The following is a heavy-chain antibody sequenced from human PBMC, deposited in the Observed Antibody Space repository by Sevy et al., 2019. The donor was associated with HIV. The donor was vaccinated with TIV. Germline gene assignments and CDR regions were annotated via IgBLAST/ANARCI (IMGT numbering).Heavy chain of an antibody. CDR1: GFNFSSFC. CDR2: ISSNSSYI. CDR3: ARGVDSSSEYYFDY. J-gene: IGHJ4*02. D-gene: IGHD6-6*01. V-gene: IGHV3-21*01. Sequence: GSLKIFCSGSGFNFSSFCINWVPQAPGKGLEWVSSISSNSSYIYYADSVKGRFTISRDNAKNSLYLQMNSLRAEDTAVYYCARGVDSSSEYYFDYWGQGTLVTVSS.